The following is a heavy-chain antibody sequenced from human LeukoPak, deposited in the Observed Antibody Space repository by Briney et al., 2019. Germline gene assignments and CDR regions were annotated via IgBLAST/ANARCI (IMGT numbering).Heavy chain of an antibody. V-gene: IGHV1-69*04. J-gene: IGHJ4*02. Sequence: SVKVSCKASGGTFGSYAISWVRQAPGQGLEWMGRIIPILGIANYAQKFQGRVTITADKSTSTAYLELSSLRSEDTAVYYCARDREGGYDLDYWGQGTLVTVSS. CDR2: IIPILGIA. CDR3: ARDREGGYDLDY. CDR1: GGTFGSYA. D-gene: IGHD5-12*01.